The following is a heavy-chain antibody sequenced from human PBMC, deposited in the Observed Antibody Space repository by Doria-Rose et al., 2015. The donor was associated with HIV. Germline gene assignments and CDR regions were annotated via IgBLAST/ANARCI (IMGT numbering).Heavy chain of an antibody. CDR3: ARMGSYRELDY. CDR2: TYYTGTS. J-gene: IGHJ4*02. CDR1: GASVSSRGYY. V-gene: IGHV4-31*11. D-gene: IGHD3-3*01. Sequence: QVHLQESGPGLVKPSETLSLTCGVSGASVSSRGYYWNWIRQVPGKGLESLGYTYYTGTSDYSPSLKSRLNMAVDTSKNQFSLKLSFVTVADTAVYYCARMGSYRELDYWGQGARGIGSA.